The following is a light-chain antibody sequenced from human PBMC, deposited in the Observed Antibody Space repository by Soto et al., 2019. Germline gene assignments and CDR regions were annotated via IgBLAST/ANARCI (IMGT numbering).Light chain of an antibody. CDR2: AAS. V-gene: IGKV1-39*01. J-gene: IGKJ4*01. CDR1: QSISSY. CDR3: QRSFSTPLT. Sequence: DIQMTQSPSSLSASVGDRVTITCRARQSISSYLHWYQQKPGKAPKLLIYAASSLQSGVTSRFSGSGSGTDFTLTISSLQPEDFATYYCQRSFSTPLTFGGGTKVEIK.